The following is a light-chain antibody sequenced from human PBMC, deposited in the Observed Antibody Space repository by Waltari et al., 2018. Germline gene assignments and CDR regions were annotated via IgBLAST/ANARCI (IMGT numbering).Light chain of an antibody. J-gene: IGKJ4*01. CDR1: QSLLSSDGNTY. Sequence: DVVMTQTPLSLSVTLGQSASIPCRSSQSLLSSDGNTYVTWFHQRPVQSPRRLFYKVSFRDSEVPDRSSSSGSDTDFSLDITSVEAEDVGLYFCMQGTHWPPLTFGGGTKVEI. CDR3: MQGTHWPPLT. V-gene: IGKV2-30*01. CDR2: KVS.